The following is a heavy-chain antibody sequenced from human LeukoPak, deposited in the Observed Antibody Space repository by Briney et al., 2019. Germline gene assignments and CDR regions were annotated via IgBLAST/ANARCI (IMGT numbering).Heavy chain of an antibody. V-gene: IGHV1-69*01. CDR3: ARRYYYYMDV. J-gene: IGHJ6*03. CDR2: IIPIFGTA. Sequence: GASVKVSCKASGGTFSSYAISWVRQAPGQGLEWMGGIIPIFGTANYAQRFQGRVTITADESTSTAYMELSSLRSEDTAVYYCARRYYYYMDVWGKGTTVTVSS. CDR1: GGTFSSYA.